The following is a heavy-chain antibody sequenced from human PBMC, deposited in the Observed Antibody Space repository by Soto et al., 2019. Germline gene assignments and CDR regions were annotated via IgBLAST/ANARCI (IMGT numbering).Heavy chain of an antibody. J-gene: IGHJ4*02. CDR1: EFTFSTYA. CDR3: AKDRYFDSYYLDS. V-gene: IGHV3-23*01. CDR2: ISDSGDIT. Sequence: GGSLRLSCAASEFTFSTYAMTWVRQAPGRGLQWVATISDSGDITYYADSVKGRFTISRDDSENTVFLQMTSLRPEDTATYYCAKDRYFDSYYLDSWGQGTLVTVSS. D-gene: IGHD3-9*01.